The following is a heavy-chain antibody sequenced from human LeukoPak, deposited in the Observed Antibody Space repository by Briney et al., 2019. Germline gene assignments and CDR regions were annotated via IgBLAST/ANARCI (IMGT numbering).Heavy chain of an antibody. CDR3: ARVSNTYYSGYDY. CDR1: GFTFSSYD. CDR2: IGTAGDT. Sequence: PGGSLRLSCAASGFTFSSYDMHWVRQATGKGLEWVSAIGTAGDTYYPGSVKGRFTISRENAKNSLYLQMNSLRAGDMAVYYCARVSNTYYSGYDYWGQGILVTVSS. J-gene: IGHJ4*02. V-gene: IGHV3-13*01. D-gene: IGHD5-12*01.